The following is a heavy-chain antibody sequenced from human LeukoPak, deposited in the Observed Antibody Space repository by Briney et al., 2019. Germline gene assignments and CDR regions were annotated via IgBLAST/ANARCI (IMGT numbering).Heavy chain of an antibody. CDR3: ALRQSSTSPSAFEI. CDR1: GFTFSSYG. CDR2: ISYDGSNK. V-gene: IGHV3-30*03. D-gene: IGHD2-2*01. Sequence: GGSLRLSCAASGFTFSSYGMHWVRQAPGKGLEWVAVISYDGSNKYYADSVKGRFTISRDNSKNTLYLQMNSLRAEDTAVYYCALRQSSTSPSAFEIWGQGTMVTVSS. J-gene: IGHJ3*02.